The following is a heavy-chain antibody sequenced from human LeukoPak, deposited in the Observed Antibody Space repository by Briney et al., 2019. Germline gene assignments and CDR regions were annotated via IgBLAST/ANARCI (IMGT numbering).Heavy chain of an antibody. CDR1: GYTLTELS. D-gene: IGHD3-22*01. CDR2: INPNSGGT. V-gene: IGHV1-2*02. CDR3: ARVGYYYDSSGHRVPDY. J-gene: IGHJ4*02. Sequence: ASVKVSCKVSGYTLTELSMHWVRQAPGQGLEWMGWINPNSGGTNYAQKFQGRVTMTRDTSISTAYMELSRLRSDDTAVYYCARVGYYYDSSGHRVPDYWGQGTLVTVSS.